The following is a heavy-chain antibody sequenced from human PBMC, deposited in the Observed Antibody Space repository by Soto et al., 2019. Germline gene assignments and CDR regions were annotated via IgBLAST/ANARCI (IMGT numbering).Heavy chain of an antibody. CDR1: GFTLSSFW. J-gene: IGHJ4*02. CDR2: INGDGSTT. D-gene: IGHD5-12*01. CDR3: TRSKDGYNLVADY. V-gene: IGHV3-74*01. Sequence: EVQLVESGGGLVQPGGSLRLSCAASGFTLSSFWMHWVRQAPGKGLVWVSRINGDGSTTSYAGSVKGRFTISRDNAKNTLYLQMNSLRAEETAVYYCTRSKDGYNLVADYWGQGTLVTVSS.